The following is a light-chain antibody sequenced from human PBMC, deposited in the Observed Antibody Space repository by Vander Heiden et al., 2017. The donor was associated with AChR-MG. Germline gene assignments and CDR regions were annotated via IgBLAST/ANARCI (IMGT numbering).Light chain of an antibody. J-gene: IGLJ3*02. CDR3: ATWDTGLSVVL. CDR1: TSHSGSGY. Sequence: QSVFTQPPSVSAAPGHKISISCSGSTSHSGSGYVSVYQQHPGTAPKLLIYDNNKRPSGIPDRFSAAKSGTSATLGITGLQTGEEANYYCATWDTGLSVVLFGGGTKLTVL. CDR2: DNN. V-gene: IGLV1-51*01.